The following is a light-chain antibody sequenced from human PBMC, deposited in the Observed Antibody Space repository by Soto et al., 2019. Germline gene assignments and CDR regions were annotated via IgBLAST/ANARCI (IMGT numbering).Light chain of an antibody. V-gene: IGLV2-14*01. J-gene: IGLJ1*01. Sequence: QSALSQPGSVSWSPGHSVTISCTGPRSDIGDSNFISWYQHSPGKAPRLLIYEVNNRPSGVSKRFSGSKAGNTASLTISGLLDDEEADYFCASFRSGTTIVFGSGTKVTVL. CDR1: RSDIGDSNF. CDR2: EVN. CDR3: ASFRSGTTIV.